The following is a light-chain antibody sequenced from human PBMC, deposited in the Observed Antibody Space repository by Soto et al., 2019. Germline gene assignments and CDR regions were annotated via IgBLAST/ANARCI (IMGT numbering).Light chain of an antibody. V-gene: IGKV4-1*01. J-gene: IGKJ1*01. CDR2: WAS. Sequence: DIVMTQSPDSLAVSLGGRATINCKSSQSVLYSSNNKNYLAWYQHRPGQPPKLLIYWASTRESGVPDRFSGSGSGTDFTHTISSLQAEDVAVYYCQQYYGPPRTFGQGTKVELK. CDR1: QSVLYSSNNKNY. CDR3: QQYYGPPRT.